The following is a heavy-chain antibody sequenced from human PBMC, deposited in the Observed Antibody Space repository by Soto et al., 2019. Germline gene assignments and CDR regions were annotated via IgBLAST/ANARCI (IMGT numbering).Heavy chain of an antibody. Sequence: PGGSLRLSCAASGFTFSSYAMSWVRQAPGKGLEWVSAISGSGGSTYYADSVKGRFTISRDNSKNTLYLQMNSLRAEDTAVYYCAKDSGSALVDGGDYCSGGSCYYNWFDPWGQGT. V-gene: IGHV3-23*01. CDR1: GFTFSSYA. J-gene: IGHJ5*02. CDR2: ISGSGGST. D-gene: IGHD2-15*01. CDR3: AKDSGSALVDGGDYCSGGSCYYNWFDP.